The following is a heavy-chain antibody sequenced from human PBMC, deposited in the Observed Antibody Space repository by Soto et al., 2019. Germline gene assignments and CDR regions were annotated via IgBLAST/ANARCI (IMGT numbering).Heavy chain of an antibody. J-gene: IGHJ4*02. CDR3: ASGLTIFDY. CDR1: GGSISSYY. D-gene: IGHD4-17*01. Sequence: SETLSLTCTVPGGSISSYYWSWIRQPPGKGLEWIGYIYYSGSTNYNPSLKSRVTISVDTSKNQFSLKLSSVTAADTAVYYCASGLTIFDYWGQGTLVTVSS. CDR2: IYYSGST. V-gene: IGHV4-59*01.